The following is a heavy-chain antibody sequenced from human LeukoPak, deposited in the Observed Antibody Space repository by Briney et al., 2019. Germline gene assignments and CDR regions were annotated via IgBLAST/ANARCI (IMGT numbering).Heavy chain of an antibody. Sequence: GGSLRLSCAASGFTFSDYYMSWIRQAPGKGLEWVSYISSSGSTIYYADSVKGRFTISRDNAKNSLYLQMNSLRAEDTAVYYCARDLYYYDSSGKRGNPLDPWGQGTLVTVSS. CDR3: ARDLYYYDSSGKRGNPLDP. CDR2: ISSSGSTI. J-gene: IGHJ5*02. CDR1: GFTFSDYY. V-gene: IGHV3-11*01. D-gene: IGHD3-22*01.